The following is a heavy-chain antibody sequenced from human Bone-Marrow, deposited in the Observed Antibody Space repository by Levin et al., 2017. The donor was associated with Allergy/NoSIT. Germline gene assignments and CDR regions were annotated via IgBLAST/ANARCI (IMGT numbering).Heavy chain of an antibody. Sequence: HPGESLKISCAASGFTFNLYWMNWIRQAPGKGLEWVANIEKDGNEKHYVDSVEGRFTISRDNAKNVLYLEMNSLRVEDTALYYCGTDVGIAVADRNYWGQGVLVTVSS. CDR1: GFTFNLYW. J-gene: IGHJ4*02. V-gene: IGHV3-7*01. CDR3: GTDVGIAVADRNY. CDR2: IEKDGNEK. D-gene: IGHD6-19*01.